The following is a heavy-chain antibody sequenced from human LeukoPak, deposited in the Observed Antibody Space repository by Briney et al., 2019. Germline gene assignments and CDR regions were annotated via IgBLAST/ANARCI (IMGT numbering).Heavy chain of an antibody. D-gene: IGHD3-10*01. CDR2: IYYCVNT. J-gene: IGHJ4*02. V-gene: IGHV4-59*01. CDR3: ARGSGSPSFSFDY. Sequence: SETLCLTCTVSGGSISSYYWSWIRQPPGKGLEWVGHIYYCVNTNYNPSLKSRITISVETSKNQFSLKLSSVTAADTAVYYCARGSGSPSFSFDYWGQGTLVTVSS. CDR1: GGSISSYY.